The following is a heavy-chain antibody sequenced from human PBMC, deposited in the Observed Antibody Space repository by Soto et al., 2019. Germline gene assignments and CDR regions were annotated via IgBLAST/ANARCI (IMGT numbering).Heavy chain of an antibody. D-gene: IGHD5-12*01. CDR1: GFTFSGSA. V-gene: IGHV3-73*01. CDR3: GRFLIGDDYERPLVF. CDR2: IRSKANNYAT. J-gene: IGHJ4*02. Sequence: GGSLRLSCEASGFTFSGSAMHWVRQASGKGLEWVGRIRSKANNYATVYGTSVKGRFTISREDSKNTAYLQMNSLEIEDTAVYYCGRFLIGDDYERPLVFWGQGPLVSV.